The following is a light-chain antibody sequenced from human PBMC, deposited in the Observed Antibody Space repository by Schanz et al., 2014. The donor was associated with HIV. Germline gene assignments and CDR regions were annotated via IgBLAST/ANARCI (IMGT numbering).Light chain of an antibody. CDR2: EAS. V-gene: IGKV1-5*03. J-gene: IGKJ2*01. Sequence: DIQMTQSPSTLSASVGDRISITCRASQSISGWLAWYQQKPGEAPNLLISEASTLDSGVPSRFSGSGSGTDFSLTISSLQPDDFATYYCQRYNSYSHTFGQGTKLDIK. CDR3: QRYNSYSHT. CDR1: QSISGW.